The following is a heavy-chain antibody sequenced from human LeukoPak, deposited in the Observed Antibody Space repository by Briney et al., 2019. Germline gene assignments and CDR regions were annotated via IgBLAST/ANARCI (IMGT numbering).Heavy chain of an antibody. J-gene: IGHJ4*02. CDR3: ARVISGAFSDY. D-gene: IGHD7-27*01. V-gene: IGHV3-11*05. CDR2: ISSSSSYT. CDR1: GFTFSDYY. Sequence: PGGSLRPSCAASGFTFSDYYMNWIRQAPGKGLEWVSYISSSSSYTNYADSVKGRFTISRDNAKNSLYLQMNSLRAEDTAVYYCARVISGAFSDYWGQGTLVTVSS.